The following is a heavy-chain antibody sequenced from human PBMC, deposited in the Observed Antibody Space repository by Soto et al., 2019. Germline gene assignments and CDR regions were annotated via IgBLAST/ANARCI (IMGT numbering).Heavy chain of an antibody. CDR1: GYTFTSYA. J-gene: IGHJ6*02. Sequence: WASVKVSCKASGYTFTSYAMHWVRQAPGQRLEWMGWINAGNADTKYSEKFQGRVAITRDTSASTVYMELSSLRSEDTAVYYCARGGWCSSTSCPLLMDVWGQGTTVTVSS. D-gene: IGHD2-2*01. V-gene: IGHV1-3*01. CDR2: INAGNADT. CDR3: ARGGWCSSTSCPLLMDV.